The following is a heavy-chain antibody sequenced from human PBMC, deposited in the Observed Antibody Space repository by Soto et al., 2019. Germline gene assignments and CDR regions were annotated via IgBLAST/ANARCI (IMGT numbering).Heavy chain of an antibody. V-gene: IGHV4-4*07. D-gene: IGHD3-16*02. CDR2: IYTSGST. CDR3: AREPYDYVWGSYRYTKWFDP. Sequence: LSLTCTVSGGSISSYYWSWIRQPAGKGLEWIGRIYTSGSTNYNPSLKSRVTMSVDTSKNQFSLKLSSATAADTAVYYCAREPYDYVWGSYRYTKWFDPWGQGTLVTVS. CDR1: GGSISSYY. J-gene: IGHJ5*02.